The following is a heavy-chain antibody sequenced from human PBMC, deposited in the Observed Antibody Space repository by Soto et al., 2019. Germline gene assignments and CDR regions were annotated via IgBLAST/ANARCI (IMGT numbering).Heavy chain of an antibody. Sequence: GGSLRLSCAASGFTFDDYAMHWVRQAPGKGLEWVSGISWNSGSIGYADSVKGRFTISRDNAKNSLYLQMNSLRAEDTALYYCAKAISYDILTGPFDYWGQGTLVTVSS. J-gene: IGHJ4*02. CDR3: AKAISYDILTGPFDY. D-gene: IGHD3-9*01. CDR2: ISWNSGSI. CDR1: GFTFDDYA. V-gene: IGHV3-9*01.